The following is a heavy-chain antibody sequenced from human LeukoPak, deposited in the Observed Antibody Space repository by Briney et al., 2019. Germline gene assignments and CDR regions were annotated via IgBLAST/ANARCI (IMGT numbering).Heavy chain of an antibody. CDR2: IYYGRTI. CDR3: VRHDGRSGGTMGALDS. CDR1: GFTFSSYW. J-gene: IGHJ4*02. Sequence: GSLRLSCAASGFTFSSYWMSWVRQAPGKGLEWIGSIYYGRTIYYNPSLNSRVTISVVTSKDQFTLQLNSVTAADTAVYYCVRHDGRSGGTMGALDSWGQGSLVTVSS. D-gene: IGHD4-23*01. V-gene: IGHV4-39*01.